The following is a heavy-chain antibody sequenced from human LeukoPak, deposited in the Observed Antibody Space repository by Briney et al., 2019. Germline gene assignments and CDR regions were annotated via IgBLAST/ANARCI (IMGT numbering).Heavy chain of an antibody. CDR1: GYTFTSYY. V-gene: IGHV1-3*01. J-gene: IGHJ6*02. Sequence: ASVKVSCKASGYTFTSYYMHWVRQAPGQRLEWMGWINAGNGNTKYSQKFQGRVTITRDTSASTAYMELSSLRSEDTAVYYCARARIAAAGTNYGMDVWGQGTTVTVSS. CDR2: INAGNGNT. D-gene: IGHD6-13*01. CDR3: ARARIAAAGTNYGMDV.